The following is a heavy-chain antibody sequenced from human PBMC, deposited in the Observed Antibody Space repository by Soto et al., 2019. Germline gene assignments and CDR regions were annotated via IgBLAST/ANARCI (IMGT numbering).Heavy chain of an antibody. Sequence: QITLKESGPTLVKPTQTLTLTCTFSGFSLSTSGVGVGWIRQPPGKALEWLALIYWDGDKRYSPSLKSRLTITKDTSKNQVVLTMTNMDPVDTVTYYCAQRGGTADFDYWGQGTLVTVSS. V-gene: IGHV2-5*02. CDR2: IYWDGDK. D-gene: IGHD1-1*01. J-gene: IGHJ4*02. CDR1: GFSLSTSGVG. CDR3: AQRGGTADFDY.